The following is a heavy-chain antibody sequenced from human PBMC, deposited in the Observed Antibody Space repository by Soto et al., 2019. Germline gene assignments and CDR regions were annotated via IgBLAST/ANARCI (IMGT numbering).Heavy chain of an antibody. CDR3: ARQRGYLRRSGSLWGDRERTRTYYFDY. CDR2: IYYSGST. J-gene: IGHJ4*02. V-gene: IGHV4-39*01. D-gene: IGHD3-10*01. CDR1: GASVSSDNSF. Sequence: QLQLQESGPGLVKPSETLSLTCTVSGASVSSDNSFWGWIRQPPGQSLEWIGSIYYSGSTSYNPSLKSRVTVSVDTSKNQFSLGLISVTAADTAVYFCARQRGYLRRSGSLWGDRERTRTYYFDYWGQGALVTVSS.